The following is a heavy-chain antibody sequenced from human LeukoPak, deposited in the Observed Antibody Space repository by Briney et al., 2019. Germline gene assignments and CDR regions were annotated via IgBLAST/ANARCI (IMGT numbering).Heavy chain of an antibody. CDR3: ARVRCSSTSCYERGFDY. V-gene: IGHV1-69*13. CDR2: IIPIFGTA. Sequence: ASVQDTCKPSRGTFSSYAISCVRQAPGQGLECMGRIIPIFGTANYAQKFQGRVTITADESTSTAYMELSSLRSEDTAVYYCARVRCSSTSCYERGFDYWGQGTLVTVSS. J-gene: IGHJ4*02. D-gene: IGHD2-2*01. CDR1: RGTFSSYA.